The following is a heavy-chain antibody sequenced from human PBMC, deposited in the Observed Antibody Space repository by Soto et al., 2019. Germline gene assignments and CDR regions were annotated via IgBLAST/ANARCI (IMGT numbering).Heavy chain of an antibody. Sequence: GSLRLSCAASGFSFSSYAMSWVRQAPGKGLKWVSAKSGSGGSTYYADSVKGRFTISRDNSKNTLCLQMNSLRADDTALYYCAKVSYDSGRPTFFDYWGQGALVTVSS. CDR3: AKVSYDSGRPTFFDY. V-gene: IGHV3-23*01. J-gene: IGHJ4*02. D-gene: IGHD3-10*01. CDR1: GFSFSSYA. CDR2: KSGSGGST.